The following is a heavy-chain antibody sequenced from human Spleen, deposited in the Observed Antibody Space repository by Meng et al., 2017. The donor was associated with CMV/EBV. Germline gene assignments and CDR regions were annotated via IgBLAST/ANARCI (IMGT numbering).Heavy chain of an antibody. Sequence: GGSLRLSCAASRFTFCSYNVRWVRQAPGKGLERVSFIRSRSTYKYFADSLKGRFTISRDNAKNTLYLQMNSLRAEDTAVYYCARVGSSSWTGHDAFDIWGQGTMVTVSS. J-gene: IGHJ3*02. V-gene: IGHV3-21*01. CDR2: IRSRSTYK. CDR3: ARVGSSSWTGHDAFDI. D-gene: IGHD6-13*01. CDR1: RFTFCSYN.